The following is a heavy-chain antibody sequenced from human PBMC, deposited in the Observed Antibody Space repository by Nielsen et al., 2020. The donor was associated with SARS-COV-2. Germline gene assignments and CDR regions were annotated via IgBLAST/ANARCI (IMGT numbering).Heavy chain of an antibody. V-gene: IGHV3-9*01. CDR2: ISWNSGSI. CDR1: GFTFDDYA. J-gene: IGHJ4*02. D-gene: IGHD3-22*01. Sequence: SLKISCAASGFTFDDYAMHWVRQAPGKGLEWVSGISWNSGSIGYADSVKGRFTISRDDSRNTLYLQMNSLGAEDTAVYYCAKDKLDTRGYYFDYWGQGTLVTVSS. CDR3: AKDKLDTRGYYFDY.